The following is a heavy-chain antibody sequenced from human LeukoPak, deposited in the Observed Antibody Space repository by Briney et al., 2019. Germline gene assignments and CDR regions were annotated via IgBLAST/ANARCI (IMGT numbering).Heavy chain of an antibody. Sequence: GGSLRLSCAASGFTFSSYWMSWVRQAPGKGLEWVANIKQDGSEKYYVDSVKGRFTISRDNSKNTLYLQMNSLRAEDTAVYYCAKGGTGYYYGMDVWGQGTTVTVSS. CDR3: AKGGTGYYYGMDV. J-gene: IGHJ6*02. CDR2: IKQDGSEK. V-gene: IGHV3-7*01. CDR1: GFTFSSYW. D-gene: IGHD1-26*01.